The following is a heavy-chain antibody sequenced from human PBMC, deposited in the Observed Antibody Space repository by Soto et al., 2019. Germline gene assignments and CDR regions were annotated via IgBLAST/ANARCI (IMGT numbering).Heavy chain of an antibody. V-gene: IGHV3-23*01. J-gene: IGHJ4*02. Sequence: GSLLLSCAASGFPFTGYAMSWVRQAPGKGLEWVSAISGHGDATFYADSVKGRFTISRDNSKNTLYLHMNSLRAEDTALYYCANSRVSMVRGLIIIPNYWGQGTLVTVSS. D-gene: IGHD3-10*01. CDR3: ANSRVSMVRGLIIIPNY. CDR1: GFPFTGYA. CDR2: ISGHGDAT.